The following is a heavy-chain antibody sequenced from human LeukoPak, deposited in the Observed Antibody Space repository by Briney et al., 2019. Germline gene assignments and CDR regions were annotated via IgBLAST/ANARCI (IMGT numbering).Heavy chain of an antibody. Sequence: GASVKVSCKASGYTFTSYAMNWVRQAPGQGLEWMGGIIPIFGTANYAQKFQGRVTITTDESTSTAYMELSSLKASDTAMYYCARHYSNYRGYYYYYYMDVWGKGTTVTVSS. CDR1: GYTFTSYA. V-gene: IGHV1-69*05. CDR2: IIPIFGTA. CDR3: ARHYSNYRGYYYYYYMDV. J-gene: IGHJ6*03. D-gene: IGHD4-11*01.